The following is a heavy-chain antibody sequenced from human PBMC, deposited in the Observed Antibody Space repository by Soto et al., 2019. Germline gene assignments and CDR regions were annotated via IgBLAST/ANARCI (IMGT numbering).Heavy chain of an antibody. CDR1: GFTFTSSA. Sequence: ASAKVSCTASGFTFTSSAVQWGRQARGHRLEWIGWIVVGSGNTNYAQKFQQRVTITRDMSTSTAYMELSSLRSEDTAVYYCAADADTVAGYYYYGMDVWGQGTTVTVSS. J-gene: IGHJ6*02. CDR2: IVVGSGNT. D-gene: IGHD6-19*01. CDR3: AADADTVAGYYYYGMDV. V-gene: IGHV1-58*01.